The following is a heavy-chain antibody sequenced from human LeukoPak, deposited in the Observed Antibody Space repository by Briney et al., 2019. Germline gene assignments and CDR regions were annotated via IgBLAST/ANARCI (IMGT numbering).Heavy chain of an antibody. J-gene: IGHJ3*02. CDR1: GYTFTSYG. CDR2: ISAYNGNT. CDR3: ARDRRRIVVVMRPASDI. D-gene: IGHD3-22*01. Sequence: ASVTVSFKASGYTFTSYGISWVRQAPGQGLEWMGWISAYNGNTNYAQKLQGRVTMTTDTSTSTAYMELRSLRSDDTAVYYCARDRRRIVVVMRPASDIWGQGTMVTVSS. V-gene: IGHV1-18*01.